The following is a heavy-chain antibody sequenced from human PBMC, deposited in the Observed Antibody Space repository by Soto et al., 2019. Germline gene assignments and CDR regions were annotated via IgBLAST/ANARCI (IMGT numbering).Heavy chain of an antibody. V-gene: IGHV3-30-3*01. CDR3: ARVIWTYYYDSTAFDI. CDR2: ISYDGSNK. J-gene: IGHJ3*02. D-gene: IGHD3-10*01. Sequence: GGSLRLSCAASGFTFSSYAMHWVRQAPGKGLEWVAVISYDGSNKYYADSVKGRFTISRDNSKNTLYLQMNSLRAEDTAVYYCARVIWTYYYDSTAFDIWGQGTMVTVSS. CDR1: GFTFSSYA.